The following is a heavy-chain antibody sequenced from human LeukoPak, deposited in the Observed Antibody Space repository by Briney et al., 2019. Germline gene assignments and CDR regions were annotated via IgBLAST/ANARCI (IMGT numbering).Heavy chain of an antibody. CDR3: ATELKLGYCSSTSCSGASY. Sequence: SQTLSLTCTVSGGSISSGGYYWSWIRQPPGKGLEWIGYIYHSGSTYYNPSLKGRVTISVDRSKNQFSLKLSSVTAADTAVYYCATELKLGYCSSTSCSGASYWGQGTLVTVSS. V-gene: IGHV4-30-2*01. D-gene: IGHD2-2*01. CDR2: IYHSGST. CDR1: GGSISSGGYY. J-gene: IGHJ4*02.